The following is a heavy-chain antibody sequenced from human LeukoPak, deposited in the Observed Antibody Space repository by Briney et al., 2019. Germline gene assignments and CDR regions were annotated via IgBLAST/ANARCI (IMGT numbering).Heavy chain of an antibody. CDR2: ISSSSSYI. V-gene: IGHV3-21*01. Sequence: GGSLRLSCAASGFTFSSYSMNWVRQAPGKGLEWVSSISSSSSYIYYADSVKGRFTISRDNAKNSLYLQMNSLRAEDTAVYYCAGPVSVAGHYYYGMDVWGQGTTVTVSS. J-gene: IGHJ6*02. CDR3: AGPVSVAGHYYYGMDV. D-gene: IGHD6-19*01. CDR1: GFTFSSYS.